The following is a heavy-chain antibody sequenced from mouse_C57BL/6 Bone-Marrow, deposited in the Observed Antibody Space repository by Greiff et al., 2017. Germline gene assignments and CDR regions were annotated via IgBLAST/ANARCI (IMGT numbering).Heavy chain of an antibody. D-gene: IGHD2-4*01. CDR1: GYTFTSYW. V-gene: IGHV1-50*01. Sequence: VQLQQPGAELVKPGASVKLSCKASGYTFTSYWMQWVKQRPGQGLEWIGEIDPSDSYTNYNQKFKGKATLTVDKSSSPAYMQLSSLTSEDSAVYYCARYYDEDWFAYWGQGTLVTVSA. CDR2: IDPSDSYT. CDR3: ARYYDEDWFAY. J-gene: IGHJ3*01.